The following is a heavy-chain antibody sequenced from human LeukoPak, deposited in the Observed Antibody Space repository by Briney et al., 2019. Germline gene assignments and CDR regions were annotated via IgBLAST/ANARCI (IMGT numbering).Heavy chain of an antibody. CDR2: ISSSGSTI. Sequence: GGSLRLSCAASGFTFSDYYMSWIRQAPGKGLEWVSYISSSGSTIYYADSVKGRFTISRDNAKNSLYPQMNSLRAEDTAVYYCARDQPRIIVGATSHWFDPWGQGTLVTVSS. CDR3: ARDQPRIIVGATSHWFDP. D-gene: IGHD1-26*01. CDR1: GFTFSDYY. V-gene: IGHV3-11*01. J-gene: IGHJ5*02.